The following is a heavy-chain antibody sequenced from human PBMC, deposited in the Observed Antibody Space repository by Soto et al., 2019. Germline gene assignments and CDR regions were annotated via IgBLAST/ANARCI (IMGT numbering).Heavy chain of an antibody. J-gene: IGHJ6*02. CDR3: ARDRGEQLGPYYYYGMDV. CDR1: GGSVSSGSYY. V-gene: IGHV4-61*01. Sequence: PSETLSLTCTVSGGSVSSGSYYWSWIRQPPGKGLEWIGYIYYSGSTNYNPSLKSRVTISVDTSKNQFSLKLSSVTAADTAVYYCARDRGEQLGPYYYYGMDVWGQGTTVTVS. D-gene: IGHD6-6*01. CDR2: IYYSGST.